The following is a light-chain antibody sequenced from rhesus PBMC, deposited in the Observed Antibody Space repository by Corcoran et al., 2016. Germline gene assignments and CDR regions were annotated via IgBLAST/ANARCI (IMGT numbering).Light chain of an antibody. Sequence: QVILTQSPATLSLSPGERATLSCRASQSVGSSLAWYQQKPGQAPWLLLYGASSRATGLPDRFRCSGSGTEFTLTISSLEPEDFAVYYCQKYSSSPFTFGPGTKLDIK. CDR3: QKYSSSPFT. J-gene: IGKJ3*01. V-gene: IGKV3-53*01. CDR1: QSVGSS. CDR2: GAS.